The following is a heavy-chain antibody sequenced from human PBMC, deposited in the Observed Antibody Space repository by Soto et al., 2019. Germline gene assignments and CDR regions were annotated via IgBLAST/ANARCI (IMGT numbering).Heavy chain of an antibody. CDR2: FRSGGDDDTT. V-gene: IGHV3-23*01. Sequence: EVQLLESGGGLVQPGGSLRLSCAASGFTFSSYSMSWVRQAPGKGLEWVSGFRSGGDDDTTYYADSVRGRFTISRDNSKNTLFLQMNSLRAEDTAIYYCAKKVNSGSGSQFFDCWGQGTLVTVSS. D-gene: IGHD3-10*01. CDR1: GFTFSSYS. CDR3: AKKVNSGSGSQFFDC. J-gene: IGHJ4*02.